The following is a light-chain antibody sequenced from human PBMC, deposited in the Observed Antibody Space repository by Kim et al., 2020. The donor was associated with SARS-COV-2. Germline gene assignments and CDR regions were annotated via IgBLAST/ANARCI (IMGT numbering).Light chain of an antibody. CDR3: QQYGGSRQT. J-gene: IGKJ1*01. V-gene: IGKV3-20*01. Sequence: ENVLTQSPGTLSLSPGERATLSCRASQSVTSNYLAWYQQKPGQAPRLLIYGASSRATGIPDRFSGSGSGTDFTLTIRRLEPGDFALYYCQQYGGSRQTFGQGTKVDIK. CDR1: QSVTSNY. CDR2: GAS.